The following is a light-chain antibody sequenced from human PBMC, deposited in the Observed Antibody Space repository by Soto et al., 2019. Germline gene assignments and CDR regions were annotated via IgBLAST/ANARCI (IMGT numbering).Light chain of an antibody. CDR1: SSDVGGYDY. CDR2: EVI. Sequence: QSVLTQSASVSGSPGQSITIPCTGTSSDVGGYDYVSWYQQHPGKVPKLIIYEVIKRPSGVSHRFSGSKSGNTASLTISGLQTEDEADYYCSSHTASSTWVFGGGTKLTVL. J-gene: IGLJ3*02. CDR3: SSHTASSTWV. V-gene: IGLV2-14*01.